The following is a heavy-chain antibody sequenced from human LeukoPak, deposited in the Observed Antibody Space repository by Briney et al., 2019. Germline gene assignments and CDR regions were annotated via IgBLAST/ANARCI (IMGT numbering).Heavy chain of an antibody. V-gene: IGHV3-33*01. D-gene: IGHD3-10*01. J-gene: IGHJ3*02. CDR1: GFTFSSHG. CDR2: IWYDGSNK. Sequence: GGSLRLSCAASGFTFSSHGMHWVRQAPGKGLEWVAVIWYDGSNKYYADSVKGRFTISRDNSKNTLYLQMNSLRAEDTAVYYCARDPGDYYGSGSSDAFDIWGQGTMVTVSS. CDR3: ARDPGDYYGSGSSDAFDI.